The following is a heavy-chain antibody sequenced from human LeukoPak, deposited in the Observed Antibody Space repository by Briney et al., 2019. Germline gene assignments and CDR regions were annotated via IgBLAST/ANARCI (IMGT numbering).Heavy chain of an antibody. V-gene: IGHV5-51*01. D-gene: IGHD6-19*01. CDR1: GYSFTSYW. Sequence: GESLKISCKGSGYSFTSYWIGWVRRMPGKGLEWMGIIYPGDSDTRYSPSFQGQVTISADKSISTAYLQWSSLKASDTAMYYCARRGKWLTQRNWFDPWGQGTLVTVSS. CDR2: IYPGDSDT. J-gene: IGHJ5*02. CDR3: ARRGKWLTQRNWFDP.